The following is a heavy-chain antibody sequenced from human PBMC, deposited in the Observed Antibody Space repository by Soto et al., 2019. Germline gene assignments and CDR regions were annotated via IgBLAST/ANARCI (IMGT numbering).Heavy chain of an antibody. CDR1: GFTFSSYG. J-gene: IGHJ3*02. Sequence: QVQLVESGGGVVQPGRSLRLSCAASGFTFSSYGMHWVRQAPGEGLEWVAVISYDGSNKYYADSVKGRFTISRDNSKNTLYLQMNSLRAEDTAVYYCAKGGRAIQGDAFDIWDQGTMVTVSS. CDR3: AKGGRAIQGDAFDI. V-gene: IGHV3-30*18. CDR2: ISYDGSNK. D-gene: IGHD5-18*01.